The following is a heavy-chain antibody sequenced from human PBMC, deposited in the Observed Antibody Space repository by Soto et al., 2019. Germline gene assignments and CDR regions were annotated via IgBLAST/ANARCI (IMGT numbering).Heavy chain of an antibody. CDR2: ICYDVSNK. V-gene: IGHV3-33*01. Sequence: LRLSCAAAGFTFSIYGMHWVRQAPGKGLEWVAVICYDVSNKYYAYSFKGRFTISRDNSKNTLYLQMNSLRAEDTAVYYCAREYYYHFAGLFYXWGQGTLVPGSX. D-gene: IGHD3-10*01. CDR1: GFTFSIYG. J-gene: IGHJ5*02. CDR3: AREYYYHFAGLFYX.